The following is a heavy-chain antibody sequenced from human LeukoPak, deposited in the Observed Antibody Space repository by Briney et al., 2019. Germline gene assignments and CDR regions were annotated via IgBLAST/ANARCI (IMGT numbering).Heavy chain of an antibody. CDR3: AKGGWSLDV. Sequence: SETLSLTCTVSGGXISSHYWSWIRQPPGKGLEWIGYIYYGGSTNYNASLQSRVTISVDTSKNQFSLKLSSVTAADTAVYYCAKGGWSLDVWGRGTLVTVSS. CDR2: IYYGGST. D-gene: IGHD1-26*01. J-gene: IGHJ2*01. CDR1: GGXISSHY. V-gene: IGHV4-59*11.